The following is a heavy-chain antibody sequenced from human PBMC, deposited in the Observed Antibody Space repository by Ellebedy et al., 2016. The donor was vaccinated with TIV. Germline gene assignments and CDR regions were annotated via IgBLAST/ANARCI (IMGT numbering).Heavy chain of an antibody. CDR1: GGFISSHH. CDR3: ARVDCSGGSCYFEGNGMDV. D-gene: IGHD2-15*01. V-gene: IGHV4-59*11. CDR2: IYYRGST. Sequence: SETLSLXCTVSGGFISSHHWSWIRQPPGKGLEWIGYIYYRGSTNYNPSLKSRVTISVDTSKNQFSLKLSSVTAADTAVYYCARVDCSGGSCYFEGNGMDVWGQGTTVTVSS. J-gene: IGHJ6*02.